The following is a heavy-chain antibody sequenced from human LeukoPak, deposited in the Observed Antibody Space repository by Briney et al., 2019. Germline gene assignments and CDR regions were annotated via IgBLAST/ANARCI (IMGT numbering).Heavy chain of an antibody. J-gene: IGHJ4*02. CDR1: GGSISTVSQY. CDR3: AKAWALTYLGGVDS. Sequence: PSETLSLTCTVSGGSISTVSQYWGWIRQTPGKGLEWVSTLSGTGGNTYYADSVRGRFTISRDNSKNTLYLQMNSLRAEDTAVYYCAKAWALTYLGGVDSWGQGTLVTVSS. V-gene: IGHV3-23*01. D-gene: IGHD2-21*02. CDR2: LSGTGGNT.